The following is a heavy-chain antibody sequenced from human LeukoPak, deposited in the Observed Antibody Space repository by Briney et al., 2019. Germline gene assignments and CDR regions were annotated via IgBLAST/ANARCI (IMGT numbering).Heavy chain of an antibody. CDR2: ISWNSGSI. J-gene: IGHJ4*02. D-gene: IGHD2-2*01. CDR3: ARGIYCSSTSCLSPFDY. Sequence: PGGSLRLSCATSGFTFSSYAMSWVRQAPGKGLEWVSGISWNSGSIGYADSVKGRFTISRDNAKNSLYLQMNSLRAEDTALYYCARGIYCSSTSCLSPFDYWGQGTLVTVSS. CDR1: GFTFSSYA. V-gene: IGHV3-9*01.